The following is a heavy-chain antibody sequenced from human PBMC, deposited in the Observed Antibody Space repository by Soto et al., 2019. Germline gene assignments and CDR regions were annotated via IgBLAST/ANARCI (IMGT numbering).Heavy chain of an antibody. Sequence: GGSLRLSCAASGFSFSTYLMSWVRQAPGKGLEWVANIKQGGNEKFYVDSVKGRFTISRDNDKKSLYLQMNSLRAEDTAVYYCAKNSGPHGIDYWGQGTLVTVSS. CDR1: GFSFSTYL. D-gene: IGHD6-19*01. CDR2: IKQGGNEK. V-gene: IGHV3-7*03. CDR3: AKNSGPHGIDY. J-gene: IGHJ4*02.